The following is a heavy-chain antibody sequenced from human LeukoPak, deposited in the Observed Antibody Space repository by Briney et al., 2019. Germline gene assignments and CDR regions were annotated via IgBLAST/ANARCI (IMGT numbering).Heavy chain of an antibody. Sequence: SETLSLTCAVYGGSFSGYYWSWIRQPPGKGLEWIGEINHSGSTNYNPSLKSRVTISVDTSKNQFSLKLSSVTAADTAVYYCARHRKPPPPFIVVVPAATDAFDIWGQGTMVTVSS. J-gene: IGHJ3*02. CDR2: INHSGST. CDR1: GGSFSGYY. V-gene: IGHV4-34*01. CDR3: ARHRKPPPPFIVVVPAATDAFDI. D-gene: IGHD2-2*01.